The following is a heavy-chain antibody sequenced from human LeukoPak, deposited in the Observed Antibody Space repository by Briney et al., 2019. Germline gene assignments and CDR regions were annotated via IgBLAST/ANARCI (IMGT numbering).Heavy chain of an antibody. CDR2: INHSGST. Sequence: PSETLSLTCAVYGGSFSGYYWSWIRQPPGKGPGWIGEINHSGSTNYNPSLKSRVTISVDTSKNQFSLKLSSVTAADTAVYYCARGSAADYWGQGTLVTVSS. J-gene: IGHJ4*02. CDR3: ARGSAADY. CDR1: GGSFSGYY. V-gene: IGHV4-34*01.